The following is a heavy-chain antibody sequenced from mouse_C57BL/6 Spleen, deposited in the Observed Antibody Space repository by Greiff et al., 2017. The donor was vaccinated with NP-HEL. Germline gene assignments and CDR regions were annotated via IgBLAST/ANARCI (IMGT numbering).Heavy chain of an antibody. CDR1: GYTFTSSW. CDR3: ARYEGYYYGSRGY. Sequence: QVQLQQPGTELVKPGASVKLSCKASGYTFTSSWLHWVTQRPGHGLEWLGHITPSTGGTNYHAQFTSKAPLTVDQSSLTAYMQLSSLTSEDSAVYYCARYEGYYYGSRGYWGQGTSVTVSS. J-gene: IGHJ4*01. CDR2: ITPSTGGT. D-gene: IGHD1-1*01. V-gene: IGHV1-53*01.